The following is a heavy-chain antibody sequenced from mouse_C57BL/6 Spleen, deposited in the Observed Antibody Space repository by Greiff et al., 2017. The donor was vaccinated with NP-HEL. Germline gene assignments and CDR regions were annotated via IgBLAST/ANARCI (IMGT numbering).Heavy chain of an antibody. CDR2: IYPGDGDT. Sequence: QVQLKESGPELVKPGASVKISCKASGYAFSSSWMNWVKQRPGTGLEWIGRIYPGDGDTNYNGKFKGKATLTADKSSSTAYMHLSSLTSEDSAVYFCARSEYYYAMDYWGQGTSVTVSS. CDR3: ARSEYYYAMDY. J-gene: IGHJ4*01. V-gene: IGHV1-82*01. CDR1: GYAFSSSW.